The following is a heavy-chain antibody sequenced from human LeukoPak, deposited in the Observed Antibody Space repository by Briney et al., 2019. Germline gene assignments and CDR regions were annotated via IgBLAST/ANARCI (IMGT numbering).Heavy chain of an antibody. CDR1: GFIFRSNG. Sequence: QPGRSLRLSCAASGFIFRSNGMHWVRQVPGKGLEWVALIWYDGSKTYYADSVKGRFTISRDNSRNTLFLQMNSLRAEDTAVYYCARAVGYDASTETAMDGLDYWGQGTLVTVSS. V-gene: IGHV3-33*01. CDR3: ARAVGYDASTETAMDGLDY. J-gene: IGHJ4*02. D-gene: IGHD5-18*01. CDR2: IWYDGSKT.